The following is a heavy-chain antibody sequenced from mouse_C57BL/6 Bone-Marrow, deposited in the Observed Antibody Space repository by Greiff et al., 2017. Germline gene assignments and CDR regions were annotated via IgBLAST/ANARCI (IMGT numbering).Heavy chain of an antibody. Sequence: EVQLQQSGAELVRPGASVKLSCTASGFNIKDDYMHWVKQRPEQGLEWIGWIDPENGDTEYASKFQGKATITADTSSNTAYLQLSSLTSEDTAVYYCTAYDSNYGYAMDYWGQGTSVTVSS. V-gene: IGHV14-4*01. CDR2: IDPENGDT. CDR1: GFNIKDDY. J-gene: IGHJ4*01. CDR3: TAYDSNYGYAMDY. D-gene: IGHD2-5*01.